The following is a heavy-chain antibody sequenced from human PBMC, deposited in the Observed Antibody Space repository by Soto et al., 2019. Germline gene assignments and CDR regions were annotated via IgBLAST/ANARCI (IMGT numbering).Heavy chain of an antibody. CDR2: IIPIFGTA. CDR1: GGTFSSYA. V-gene: IGHV1-69*06. CDR3: ARDKERITIFGVVYGMDV. J-gene: IGHJ6*02. D-gene: IGHD3-3*01. Sequence: ASVKVSCKACGGTFSSYAISWVRQAPGQGLEWMGGIIPIFGTANYAQKFQGRVTITADKSTSTAYMELSSLRSEDTAVYYCARDKERITIFGVVYGMDVWGQGTTVTVSS.